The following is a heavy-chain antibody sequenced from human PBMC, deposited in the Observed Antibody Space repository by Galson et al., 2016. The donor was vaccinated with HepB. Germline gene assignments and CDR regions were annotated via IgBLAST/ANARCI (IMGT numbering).Heavy chain of an antibody. D-gene: IGHD3-16*01. CDR3: ARRGEKSKTFGY. V-gene: IGHV5-51*01. Sequence: QSGAEVKKPGESLTISCKGSGYSFTTNLIGWVRQMPGKGLEWMGIISPRDSDTSYSPSFQGQVTISVDKSISTAYLHWSSLEASDTAMYYCARRGEKSKTFGYWGQGTLVTVSS. J-gene: IGHJ4*02. CDR1: GYSFTTNL. CDR2: ISPRDSDT.